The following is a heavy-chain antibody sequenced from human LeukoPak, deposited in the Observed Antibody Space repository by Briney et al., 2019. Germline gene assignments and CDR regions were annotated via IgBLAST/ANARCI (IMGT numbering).Heavy chain of an antibody. CDR2: IIPIFGTA. Sequence: ASVKVSCKASGGTFSSYAISWVRQAPGQGLEWMGGIIPIFGTANYAQKFQGRVTITADESTSTAYMELSSLRSEDTAVYYCASSVITFGGVIVSYYFDYWGQGTLVTVSS. CDR1: GGTFSSYA. D-gene: IGHD3-16*02. V-gene: IGHV1-69*13. CDR3: ASSVITFGGVIVSYYFDY. J-gene: IGHJ4*02.